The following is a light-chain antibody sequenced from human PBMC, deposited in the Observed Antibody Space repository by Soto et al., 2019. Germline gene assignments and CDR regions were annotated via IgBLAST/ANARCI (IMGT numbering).Light chain of an antibody. J-gene: IGKJ5*01. CDR2: GAS. CDR1: QSVRNNY. CDR3: QQYGGSPMT. V-gene: IGKV3-20*01. Sequence: EIVLTQSPVTLSLSPGEGGTLSCRASQSVRNNYLAWYQHKPGQAPRLLISGASNRATGIPDRFSGSGSGTDFTLTISRLEPEDFALYYCQQYGGSPMTFGQGTRLEIK.